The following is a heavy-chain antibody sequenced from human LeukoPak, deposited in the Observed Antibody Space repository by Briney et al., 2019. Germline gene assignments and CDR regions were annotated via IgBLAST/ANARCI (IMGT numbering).Heavy chain of an antibody. J-gene: IGHJ5*02. CDR2: ISAYSGHT. CDR1: GYTFTNYG. Sequence: GASVKVSCKASGYTFTNYGISWGRQAPGQGPEWMGWISAYSGHTNYAQKLQGRVTMTTDTSTSTAYMELRSLRSDDTAVYYCARDNHSGSWSWFDPWGQGTLVSVSA. CDR3: ARDNHSGSWSWFDP. V-gene: IGHV1-18*01. D-gene: IGHD6-13*01.